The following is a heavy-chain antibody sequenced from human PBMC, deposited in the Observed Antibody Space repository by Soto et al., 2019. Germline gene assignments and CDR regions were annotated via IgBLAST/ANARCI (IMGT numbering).Heavy chain of an antibody. V-gene: IGHV3-23*01. J-gene: IGHJ4*02. Sequence: EVHLLESGGGLVQPGVSLRLSCAASGFTFSSYAMSWVRQAPGKGLEWVSAISSSGGSTYYADSVKGRFTISRYNSKNTLYLQMNSLRAEDTAVYYCAKDLNQCLGPNYFDYWRQGTLVTVSS. CDR3: AKDLNQCLGPNYFDY. D-gene: IGHD6-19*01. CDR2: ISSSGGST. CDR1: GFTFSSYA.